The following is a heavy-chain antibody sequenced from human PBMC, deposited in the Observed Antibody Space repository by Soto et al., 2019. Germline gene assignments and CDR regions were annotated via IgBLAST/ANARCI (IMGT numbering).Heavy chain of an antibody. CDR1: GGTLSNYA. V-gene: IGHV1-69*13. CDR3: ARGVRTGFYGMDV. J-gene: IGHJ6*02. D-gene: IGHD3-10*01. Sequence: SVKGSCKASGGTLSNYALSWVRQAPGQGLEWVGGIIPIFGTSNYAQNFQGRVTITADESTSTAYMELSGLRSEDTAVYDCARGVRTGFYGMDVWS. CDR2: IIPIFGTS.